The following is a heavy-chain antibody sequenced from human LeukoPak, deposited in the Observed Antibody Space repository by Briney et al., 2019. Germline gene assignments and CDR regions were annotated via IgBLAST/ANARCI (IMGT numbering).Heavy chain of an antibody. J-gene: IGHJ6*03. V-gene: IGHV5-51*01. CDR1: GYSFTSYW. CDR3: ASRNYDFWSGSGYYYYYMDV. D-gene: IGHD3-3*01. Sequence: GESLKISCKGSGYSFTSYWIGWVRQMPGKGLEWLVIIYPGDSDTRYSPSFQGQVTISADKSISTAYLQWSSLKASDTAMYYCASRNYDFWSGSGYYYYYMDVWGKGTTVTVSS. CDR2: IYPGDSDT.